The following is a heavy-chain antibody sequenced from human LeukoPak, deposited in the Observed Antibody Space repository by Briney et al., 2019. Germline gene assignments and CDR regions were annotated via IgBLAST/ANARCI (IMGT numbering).Heavy chain of an antibody. J-gene: IGHJ5*02. CDR2: IKSKTDGGTT. D-gene: IGHD3-3*01. CDR1: GFTFSNAW. Sequence: GGSLRLSCAASGFTFSNAWMSWVRQAPGKGLEWVGRIKSKTDGGTTDYAAPVKGRFTISRYDSKNTLYLQMNSLKTEDTAVYYCSTLRLRFLEWLLDPWGQGTLVTVSS. V-gene: IGHV3-15*01. CDR3: STLRLRFLEWLLDP.